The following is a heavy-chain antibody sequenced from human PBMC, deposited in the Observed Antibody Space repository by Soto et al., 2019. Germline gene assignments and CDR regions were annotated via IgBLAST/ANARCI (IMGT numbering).Heavy chain of an antibody. CDR3: ARQIYDSGTGPNFQYYFES. D-gene: IGHD2-8*02. V-gene: IGHV5-10-1*01. CDR2: IDPSDSQT. Sequence: PGESLKISCKGSGYSFAGYWITWVRQKPGKGLEWLGRIDPSDSQTYYSPSFRGHVTISATKSITTVFLQWSSLRASDTAMYYCARQIYDSGTGPNFQYYFESWGQGTPVTVSS. J-gene: IGHJ4*02. CDR1: GYSFAGYW.